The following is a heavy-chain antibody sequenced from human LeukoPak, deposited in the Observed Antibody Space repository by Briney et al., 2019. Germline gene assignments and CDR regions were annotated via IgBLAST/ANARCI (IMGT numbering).Heavy chain of an antibody. J-gene: IGHJ4*02. V-gene: IGHV4-59*08. CDR2: IYYTGST. Sequence: SETLSLTCTVSGGPISSYQWSWIRQPPGKGLEWIGYIYYTGSTNYHPSLKSRITISLDTSKNQFSLKLSSVTAADTAVYYCARVGDGNFDYWGQGTLVTVSS. D-gene: IGHD3-16*01. CDR1: GGPISSYQ. CDR3: ARVGDGNFDY.